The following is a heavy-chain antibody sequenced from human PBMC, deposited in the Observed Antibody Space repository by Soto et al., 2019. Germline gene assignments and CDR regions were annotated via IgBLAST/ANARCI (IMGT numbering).Heavy chain of an antibody. J-gene: IGHJ6*03. Sequence: QVQLVESGGGVVQPGRSLRLSCAASGFTFSSYGMHWVRQAQGKGLEWVAVIWYDGSNKYYADSVKGRFTISRDNSKNTLYLQMNSLRAEDTAVYYCARDRIVATRTYYYYYMDVWGKGTTVTVSS. D-gene: IGHD5-12*01. CDR1: GFTFSSYG. CDR3: ARDRIVATRTYYYYYMDV. CDR2: IWYDGSNK. V-gene: IGHV3-33*01.